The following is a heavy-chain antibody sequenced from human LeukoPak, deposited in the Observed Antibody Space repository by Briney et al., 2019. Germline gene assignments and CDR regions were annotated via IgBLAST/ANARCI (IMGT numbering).Heavy chain of an antibody. CDR1: GGTFSSYA. CDR2: IIPIFGTA. V-gene: IGHV1-69*05. J-gene: IGHJ3*02. CDR3: ARGDEYYYDSSGYPSAFDI. Sequence: ASVKVSCKASGGTFSSYAISWVRQAPGQGLEWMGGIIPIFGTANYAQKFQGRVTITTDESTSTAYMELSSLRSEDTAVYYCARGDEYYYDSSGYPSAFDIWGQGTMVTVSS. D-gene: IGHD3-22*01.